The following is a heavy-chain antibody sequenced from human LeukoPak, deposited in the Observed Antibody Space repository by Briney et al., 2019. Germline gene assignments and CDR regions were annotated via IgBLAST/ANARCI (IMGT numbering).Heavy chain of an antibody. V-gene: IGHV1-46*01. D-gene: IGHD2-2*03. CDR1: GYTFTSYY. Sequence: GASVKVSCKASGYTFTSYYMHWVRQAPGQGLEWMGIINPSGGSTSYAQKFQGRVTMTRDTSTSTVYMELSSLRSEDTAVYYCARAGGYCSSTSCRNYYYYYMDVWGKGTTVTISS. CDR3: ARAGGYCSSTSCRNYYYYYMDV. J-gene: IGHJ6*03. CDR2: INPSGGST.